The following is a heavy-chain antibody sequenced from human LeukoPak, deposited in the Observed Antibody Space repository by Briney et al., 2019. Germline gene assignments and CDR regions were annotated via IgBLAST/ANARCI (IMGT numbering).Heavy chain of an antibody. CDR3: ARVSRYSGYEGDAFDI. CDR1: GYSFTGYW. V-gene: IGHV5-51*01. J-gene: IGHJ3*02. CDR2: IYPGDSDT. Sequence: GESLKISCKGSGYSFTGYWIGWVRQMPGKGLEWMGIIYPGDSDTRYSPSFQGQVTISADKSISTAYLQWSSLKASDTAMYYCARVSRYSGYEGDAFDIWGQGTKVTVSS. D-gene: IGHD5-12*01.